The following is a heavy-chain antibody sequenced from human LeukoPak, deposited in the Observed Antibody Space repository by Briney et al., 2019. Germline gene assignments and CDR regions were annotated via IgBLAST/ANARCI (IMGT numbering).Heavy chain of an antibody. V-gene: IGHV3-74*01. CDR2: MNENSTTI. J-gene: IGHJ4*02. CDR3: ARGGVNPVDH. D-gene: IGHD1-14*01. CDR1: GFPFNSFW. Sequence: GGPLRLSCAASGFPFNSFWMHWVRQAPGKGLVWVSDMNENSTTIRYADSVKGRFTISRDNAKSILYLQMNNLRAEDTAMYFCARGGVNPVDHWGQGTLVTVSS.